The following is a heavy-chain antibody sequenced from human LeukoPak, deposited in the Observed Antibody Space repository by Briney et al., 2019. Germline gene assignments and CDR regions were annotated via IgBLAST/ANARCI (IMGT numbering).Heavy chain of an antibody. CDR2: MYLSGTT. J-gene: IGHJ4*02. D-gene: IGHD3-22*01. Sequence: VKPSETLSLTCTVSGDSINSLDLWSWVRQPPGKGLEWIGEMYLSGTTHSNPSVKSRVTISIDKSKNQFCLNLSSVTAADTAVYYCAGLVGRYSSGLYYYYFDYWGQGTLVTVSS. V-gene: IGHV4-4*02. CDR1: GDSINSLDL. CDR3: AGLVGRYSSGLYYYYFDY.